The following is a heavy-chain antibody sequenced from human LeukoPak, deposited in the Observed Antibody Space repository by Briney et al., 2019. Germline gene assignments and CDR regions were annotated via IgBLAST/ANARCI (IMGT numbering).Heavy chain of an antibody. CDR2: IRIKPDNYAT. CDR1: GFTFSGSA. J-gene: IGHJ6*03. V-gene: IGHV3-73*01. Sequence: GGSLRLSCAASGFTFSGSAIHWVRQASGKGLEWLGRIRIKPDNYATAYAASVKGRFTISRDDSKNSAYLQMDSLKAEDTAVYYCARGQASIAARRDYYYYMDVWGKGTTVTVS. D-gene: IGHD6-6*01. CDR3: ARGQASIAARRDYYYYMDV.